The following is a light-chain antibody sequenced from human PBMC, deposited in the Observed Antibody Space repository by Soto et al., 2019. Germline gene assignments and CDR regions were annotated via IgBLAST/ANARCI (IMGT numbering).Light chain of an antibody. CDR1: QTISSGF. Sequence: EIVLTQSPGILYLSPGDRATLSCRASQTISSGFLAWYQQKVGQAPRLLIYDASNRATGVPDRFSGSGSGTDFSLTISRLEPEDFATYYCHQYNSYSPFTFGPGTKVDIK. V-gene: IGKV3-20*01. CDR2: DAS. CDR3: HQYNSYSPFT. J-gene: IGKJ3*01.